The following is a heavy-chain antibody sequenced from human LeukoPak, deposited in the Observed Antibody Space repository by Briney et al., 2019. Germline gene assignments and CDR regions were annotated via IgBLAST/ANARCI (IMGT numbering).Heavy chain of an antibody. CDR3: AGHIVTTTAADY. Sequence: SETLSLTCTVSGGSISSYYWSWIRQPPGKGLEWIGYIYYSGSTNYNPSLKSRVTISVDTSKNQFSLKLSSVTAADTAVYYCAGHIVTTTAADYWGQGALVTVSS. V-gene: IGHV4-59*01. J-gene: IGHJ4*02. CDR1: GGSISSYY. D-gene: IGHD5-12*01. CDR2: IYYSGST.